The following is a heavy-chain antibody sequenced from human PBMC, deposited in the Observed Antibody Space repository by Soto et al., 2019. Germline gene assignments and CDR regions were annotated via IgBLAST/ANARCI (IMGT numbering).Heavy chain of an antibody. J-gene: IGHJ4*02. CDR1: GGSISSGGYS. CDR3: ARTDTAGLYYFDY. CDR2: IYHSGST. Sequence: TLSLTCAVSGGSISSGGYSWSWIRQPPGKGLEWIGYIYHSGSTYYNPSLKSRVTISVDRSKNQFSLKLSSVTAADTAVYYCARTDTAGLYYFDYWGQGTLVTVSS. V-gene: IGHV4-30-2*01. D-gene: IGHD5-18*01.